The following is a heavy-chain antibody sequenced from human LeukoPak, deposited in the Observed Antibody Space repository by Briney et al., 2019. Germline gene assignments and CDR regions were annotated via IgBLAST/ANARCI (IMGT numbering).Heavy chain of an antibody. CDR1: GGSFSGYY. J-gene: IGHJ4*02. V-gene: IGHV4-34*01. Sequence: SETLSLTCAVYGGSFSGYYWSWIRQPPGKGLEWIGEINHSESTNYNPSLKSRVTISVDTSKNQFSLKLSSVTAADTAVYYCARGLRYYDILTGYYTYYFDYWGQGTLVTVSS. CDR3: ARGLRYYDILTGYYTYYFDY. D-gene: IGHD3-9*01. CDR2: INHSEST.